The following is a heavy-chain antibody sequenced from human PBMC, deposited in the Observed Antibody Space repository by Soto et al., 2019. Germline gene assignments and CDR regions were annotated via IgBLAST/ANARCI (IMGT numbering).Heavy chain of an antibody. V-gene: IGHV3-48*01. D-gene: IGHD6-19*01. CDR1: GFTFSSYS. CDR3: ARVFYQWLVSHHYRLDV. CDR2: ISSSSSTI. J-gene: IGHJ6*02. Sequence: GGSLRLSCAASGFTFSSYSTNWVRQAPGKGLEWVSYISSSSSTIYYADSVKGRFTISRDNAKNSLYLQMNSLRAEDTAVYYCARVFYQWLVSHHYRLDVSGQGSTVIGS.